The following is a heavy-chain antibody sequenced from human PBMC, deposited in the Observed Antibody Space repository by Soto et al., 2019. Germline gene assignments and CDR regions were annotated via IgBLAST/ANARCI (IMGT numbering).Heavy chain of an antibody. V-gene: IGHV3-23*01. CDR1: GFPLRNYA. D-gene: IGHD1-26*01. J-gene: IGHJ4*02. Sequence: GGSLRLSCAASGFPLRNYAMTWVRQAPGKGLEWVSAIGASGLDTYYADSVKGRFTISRDISKNTLYLQMNSLRAEDAAVYYCAKDLVGATDWGQGTLVPSPQ. CDR2: IGASGLDT. CDR3: AKDLVGATD.